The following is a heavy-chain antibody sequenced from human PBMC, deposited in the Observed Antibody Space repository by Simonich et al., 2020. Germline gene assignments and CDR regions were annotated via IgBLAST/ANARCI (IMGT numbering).Heavy chain of an antibody. CDR3: AREQARGGAFDI. Sequence: EVQLVESGGGLVKPGGSLRLSCAASGFTFSSYSMNWVRQAPGKGWEWVSSISSRSSYIYYADSVKGRFTISRDNAKNSLYLQMNSLRAEDTAVYYCAREQARGGAFDIWGQGTMVTVSS. J-gene: IGHJ3*02. V-gene: IGHV3-21*01. CDR1: GFTFSSYS. CDR2: ISSRSSYI. D-gene: IGHD3-16*01.